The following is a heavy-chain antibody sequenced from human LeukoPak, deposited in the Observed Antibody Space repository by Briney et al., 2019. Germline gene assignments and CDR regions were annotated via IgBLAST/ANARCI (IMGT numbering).Heavy chain of an antibody. J-gene: IGHJ4*02. CDR3: ARTYSGYEAFDY. Sequence: ASVKVSCKASGYTFTSYDISWVRQATGQGLEWMGWMNPNSGNTGYAQKFQGRVTMTRNTSISTAYMELSSLRSEDTAVYYCARTYSGYEAFDYWGQGTLVTVSS. CDR2: MNPNSGNT. D-gene: IGHD5-12*01. V-gene: IGHV1-8*01. CDR1: GYTFTSYD.